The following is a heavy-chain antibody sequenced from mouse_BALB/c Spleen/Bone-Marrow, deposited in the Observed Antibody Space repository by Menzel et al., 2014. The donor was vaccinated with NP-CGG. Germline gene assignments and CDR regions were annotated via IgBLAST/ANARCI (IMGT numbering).Heavy chain of an antibody. CDR3: ARYLNYYGAMDY. D-gene: IGHD1-1*01. J-gene: IGHJ4*01. CDR1: GFSLTSHG. Sequence: VQVVESGPGLVAPSQSLSITCTVSGFSLTSHGVHWVRQSPGKGLEWLGIIWAGGSTNHNLALMSRLSISKDNSKSQVFLKMNSLQTDDTAIYYCARYLNYYGAMDYWGQGTSVTASS. V-gene: IGHV2-9*02. CDR2: IWAGGST.